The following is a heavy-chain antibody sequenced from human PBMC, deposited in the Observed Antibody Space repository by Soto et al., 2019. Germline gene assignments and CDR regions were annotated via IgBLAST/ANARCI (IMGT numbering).Heavy chain of an antibody. J-gene: IGHJ4*02. CDR3: ATVIRSLGDFSVTFDY. D-gene: IGHD3-16*02. Sequence: VSCKVSGYTLTELSMHWVRQAPGKGLEWMGGFDPEDGETIYAQKFQGRVTMTEDTSTDTAYMELSSLRSEDTAVYYCATVIRSLGDFSVTFDYWGQGTLVPVSS. CDR2: FDPEDGET. CDR1: GYTLTELS. V-gene: IGHV1-24*01.